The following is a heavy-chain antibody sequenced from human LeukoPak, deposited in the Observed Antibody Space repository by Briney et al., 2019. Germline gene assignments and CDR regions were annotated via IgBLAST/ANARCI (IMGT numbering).Heavy chain of an antibody. D-gene: IGHD3-16*02. Sequence: PSETLSLTCTVSGGSISSGDSYWTWIRQPPGKGLEWIGNIYYSGSTYYNPSLKSRVIISVDTSKNQFSLKLSSVTAADTALYYCARHNNYDYIWGSYRPTGGFDYWGQGTPVTVSS. V-gene: IGHV4-30-4*01. CDR2: IYYSGST. CDR3: ARHNNYDYIWGSYRPTGGFDY. J-gene: IGHJ4*02. CDR1: GGSISSGDSY.